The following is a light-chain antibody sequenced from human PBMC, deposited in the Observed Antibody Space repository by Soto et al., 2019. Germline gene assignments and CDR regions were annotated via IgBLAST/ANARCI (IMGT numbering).Light chain of an antibody. Sequence: IQMTHSPSSLSASFGDRVTITCGASQSISSYLNWYQQKPGKAPTLLIYAASSLQSGVPSRFSGSGYGTDFTLTISSLQPEDFATYYCQQSYSTPITFGQGTRLEIK. CDR2: AAS. CDR3: QQSYSTPIT. J-gene: IGKJ5*01. V-gene: IGKV1-39*01. CDR1: QSISSY.